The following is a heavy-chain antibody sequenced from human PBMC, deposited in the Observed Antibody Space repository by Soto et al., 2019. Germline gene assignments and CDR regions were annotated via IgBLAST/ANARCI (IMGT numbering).Heavy chain of an antibody. CDR3: ARDGVGPFDY. CDR1: GGSVSTYY. J-gene: IGHJ4*02. V-gene: IGHV4-59*02. CDR2: TSYSRNT. D-gene: IGHD3-3*01. Sequence: QVQLLESGPGLLKPSETLSLTCTISGGSVSTYYWSWIRQPPGKALEWIGLTSYSRNTNYNPSLKRRVAMAVDTSKNQFSLTLTSVTAADTAVYYCARDGVGPFDYWGQGTLVTVSS.